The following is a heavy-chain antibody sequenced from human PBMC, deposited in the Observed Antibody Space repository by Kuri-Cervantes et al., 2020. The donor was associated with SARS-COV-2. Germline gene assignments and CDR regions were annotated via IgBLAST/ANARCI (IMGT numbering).Heavy chain of an antibody. CDR1: GGSISSYY. J-gene: IGHJ5*02. CDR2: IYYSGST. Sequence: SETLSLTCTVSGGSISSYYWSWIRQPPGKGLEWIGYIYYSGSTNYNPSLKSRVTISVDTSKNQFSLKLSSVTAADTAVYYCARGAEYYDFWSGYYSDYNWFDPWGQGTLVTVSS. CDR3: ARGAEYYDFWSGYYSDYNWFDP. D-gene: IGHD3-3*01. V-gene: IGHV4-59*01.